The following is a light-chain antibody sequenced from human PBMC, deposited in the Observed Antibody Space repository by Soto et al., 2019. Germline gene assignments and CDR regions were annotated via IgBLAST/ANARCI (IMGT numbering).Light chain of an antibody. CDR1: SSDVGGYSY. V-gene: IGLV2-11*01. CDR2: DVT. J-gene: IGLJ1*01. Sequence: QSALTQPRSVSGSPGQSVTISCTGTSSDVGGYSYVSWYQQHPGKAPKLRIYDVTTRPSGIPDRFSGSKSGNTASLTISVLQAEDEADYYCCSYAGSYTFVFGTGTKLTVL. CDR3: CSYAGSYTFV.